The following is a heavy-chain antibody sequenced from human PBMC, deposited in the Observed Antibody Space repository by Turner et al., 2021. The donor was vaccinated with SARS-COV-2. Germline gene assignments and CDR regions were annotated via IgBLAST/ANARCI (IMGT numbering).Heavy chain of an antibody. CDR1: GGSISSSIYY. D-gene: IGHD2-2*01. CDR3: ARQRLVVVPAAIINGMDV. Sequence: QLQLQESGPGLVKPSETLSLTCTVSGGSISSSIYYWGWIRQPPGKGLEWFGSICYSGSTYYNPSLKSRVTISVDTSKNQFSLKLSSVTAADTAVYYCARQRLVVVPAAIINGMDVWGQGTTVTVSS. CDR2: ICYSGST. J-gene: IGHJ6*02. V-gene: IGHV4-39*01.